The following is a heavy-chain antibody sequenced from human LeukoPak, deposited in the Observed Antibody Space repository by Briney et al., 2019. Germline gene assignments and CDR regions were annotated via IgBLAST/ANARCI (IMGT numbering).Heavy chain of an antibody. J-gene: IGHJ4*02. CDR1: GGSISSGSYY. V-gene: IGHV4-61*02. CDR2: IYTSGST. Sequence: PSETLSLTCTVSGGSISSGSYYWSWIRQPAGKGLEWIGRIYTSGSTNYNPSLKSRVTISVDTSKNQFSLKLSSVTAADTAVYYCARDPRGFDYWGQGTLVTVSS. CDR3: ARDPRGFDY. D-gene: IGHD3-10*01.